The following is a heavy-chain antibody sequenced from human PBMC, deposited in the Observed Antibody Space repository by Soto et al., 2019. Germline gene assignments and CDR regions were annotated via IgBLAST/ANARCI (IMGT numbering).Heavy chain of an antibody. D-gene: IGHD2-21*01. CDR3: ARDPGGAFDY. CDR2: IYYSGST. Sequence: TSETLSLTCAVSGGSISSGGYSWSWIRQPPGKGLEWIGYIYYSGSTYYNPSLKSRVTISVDTSKNQFSLKLSSVTAADTAVYYCARDPGGAFDYWGQGTLVTVSS. CDR1: GGSISSGGYS. V-gene: IGHV4-30-4*01. J-gene: IGHJ4*02.